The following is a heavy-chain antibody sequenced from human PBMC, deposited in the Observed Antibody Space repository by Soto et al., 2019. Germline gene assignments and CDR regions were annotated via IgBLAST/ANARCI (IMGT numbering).Heavy chain of an antibody. Sequence: EVQLVESGGGLVPPGGSLRLSCVASGFPFSDYWMHWVRQVPGKGLEWVAIIKQDGSEIHYVDSVKGRFTISRDNAKNSLHLQMNSLRAEDTAMYYCVRSSGWTGDYWGQGTLVTVSS. CDR1: GFPFSDYW. CDR2: IKQDGSEI. CDR3: VRSSGWTGDY. J-gene: IGHJ4*02. D-gene: IGHD3-10*01. V-gene: IGHV3-7*04.